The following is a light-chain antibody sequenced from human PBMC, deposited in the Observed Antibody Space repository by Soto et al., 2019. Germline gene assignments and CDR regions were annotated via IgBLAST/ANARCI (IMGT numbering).Light chain of an antibody. CDR3: SSYTSSSYLV. CDR1: SSDVGGYNY. Sequence: QSALTQPASVSGSPGQSITISCTGTSSDVGGYNYVSWYQQHPGKAPKLIIYDVSNRPSGVSNRFSGSKSGNTASLTISGLEAEVEDYYYCSSYTSSSYLVFGGGTKLTVL. CDR2: DVS. J-gene: IGLJ2*01. V-gene: IGLV2-14*03.